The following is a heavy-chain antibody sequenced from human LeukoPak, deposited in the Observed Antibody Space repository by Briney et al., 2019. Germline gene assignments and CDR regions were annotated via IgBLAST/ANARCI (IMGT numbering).Heavy chain of an antibody. CDR3: ARGYCSGGSCLGGGY. J-gene: IGHJ4*02. Sequence: ASVKVSCKASGYTFTGYYMHWVRQAPGQGLEWMGWINPNSGGTNYAQKFQGRVTMTRDTSISTAYMELSRLRSDDTAVYYCARGYCSGGSCLGGGYWGRGTLVTVSS. D-gene: IGHD2-15*01. CDR1: GYTFTGYY. CDR2: INPNSGGT. V-gene: IGHV1-2*02.